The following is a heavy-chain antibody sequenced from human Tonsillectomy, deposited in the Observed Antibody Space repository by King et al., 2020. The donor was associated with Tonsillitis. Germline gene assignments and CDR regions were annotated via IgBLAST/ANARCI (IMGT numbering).Heavy chain of an antibody. J-gene: IGHJ4*02. D-gene: IGHD6-19*01. Sequence: VQLVESGGGLVQPGGSLRLSCEASGFTFGTYWMNWVRQAPGKGLEWVANIKKDGSERAYVDSVMGRFTISRDNAKNSLYLQMNSLRGKDTAVYYCVAGSGWLFDFWGQGTLVTVSS. CDR3: VAGSGWLFDF. CDR1: GFTFGTYW. V-gene: IGHV3-7*01. CDR2: IKKDGSER.